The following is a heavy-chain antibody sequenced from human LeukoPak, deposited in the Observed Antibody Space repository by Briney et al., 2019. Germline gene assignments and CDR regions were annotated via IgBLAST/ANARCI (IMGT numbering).Heavy chain of an antibody. D-gene: IGHD2-2*01. Sequence: PGGSLRLSCDASGFSINTYTMYWVRQAPGQGLEWVSGIRNSDGMTYYADSVRGRFTISTDNSKNTLYLQMNSLRAEDTAVYYCARGLMESGVPAAMRGYNWFDPWGQGILVTVSS. CDR1: GFSINTYT. CDR3: ARGLMESGVPAAMRGYNWFDP. J-gene: IGHJ5*02. CDR2: IRNSDGMT. V-gene: IGHV3-23*01.